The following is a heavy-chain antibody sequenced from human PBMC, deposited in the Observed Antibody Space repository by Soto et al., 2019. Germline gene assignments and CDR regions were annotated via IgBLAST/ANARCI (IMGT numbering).Heavy chain of an antibody. D-gene: IGHD3-9*01. Sequence: QVQLVQSGAEVKKPGASVKVSCKASGYTFTSYGISWVRQAPGQGLEWMGWISAYNGNTNYAQKLQGRVTMTTDTSTSTAYMEVRSLRSDDTAVYYCARATSYYDILTGYVTDAFDIWGQGTMVTVSS. CDR2: ISAYNGNT. V-gene: IGHV1-18*01. J-gene: IGHJ3*02. CDR1: GYTFTSYG. CDR3: ARATSYYDILTGYVTDAFDI.